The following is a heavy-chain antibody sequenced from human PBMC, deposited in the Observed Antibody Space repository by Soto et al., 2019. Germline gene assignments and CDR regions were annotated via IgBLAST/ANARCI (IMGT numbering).Heavy chain of an antibody. CDR3: ARHGVTDWYSSSPLFHGGFDP. J-gene: IGHJ5*02. Sequence: SETLSLTCTVSGGSISSSSYYWGWIRQPPGKGLEWIGSIYYSGSTYYNPSLKSRVTISVDTSKNRFSLKLSSVTAADTAVYYCARHGVTDWYSSSPLFHGGFDPWGQGTLVTVSS. D-gene: IGHD6-13*01. CDR2: IYYSGST. CDR1: GGSISSSSYY. V-gene: IGHV4-39*01.